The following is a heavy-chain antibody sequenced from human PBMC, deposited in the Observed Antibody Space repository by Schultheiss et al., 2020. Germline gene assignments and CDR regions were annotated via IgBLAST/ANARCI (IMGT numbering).Heavy chain of an antibody. D-gene: IGHD6-19*01. CDR1: VHTFSAYS. CDR3: ARGTQQWLDSYGMDV. CDR2: MKPNSGGT. V-gene: IGHV1-2*02. Sequence: ASVKVSCKASVHTFSAYSIHWVRQASGQGLEWMGWMKPNSGGTNYAQKFQGRVTMTRDTSISTAYMELSRLRSDDTAVYYCARGTQQWLDSYGMDVWGQGTTVTVSS. J-gene: IGHJ6*02.